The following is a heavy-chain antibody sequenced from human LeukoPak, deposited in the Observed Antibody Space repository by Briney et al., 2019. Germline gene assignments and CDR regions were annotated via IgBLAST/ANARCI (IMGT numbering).Heavy chain of an antibody. CDR2: INWNGGST. J-gene: IGHJ6*03. Sequence: GGSLRLSCAASGFTFSSYAMSWVRQAPGKGLEWVSGINWNGGSTGYADSVKGRFTISRDNSKNSLYLQMNSLRAEDTALYYCAKSGQIYYYYMDVWGKGTTVTVSS. CDR1: GFTFSSYA. D-gene: IGHD1-26*01. CDR3: AKSGQIYYYYMDV. V-gene: IGHV3-20*04.